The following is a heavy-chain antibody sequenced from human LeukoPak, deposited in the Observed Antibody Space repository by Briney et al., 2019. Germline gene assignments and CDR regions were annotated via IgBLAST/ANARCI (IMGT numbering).Heavy chain of an antibody. J-gene: IGHJ5*02. D-gene: IGHD3-10*01. Sequence: PSETLSLTCTVSGGSISSSSYYWGWIRQPPGKGLEWIGSIYYSGSTYYNPSLKSRVTMSVDTSKNQFSLKLSSVTAADTAVYYCARYLPARGSGSYLSGFDPWGQGTLVTVSS. CDR3: ARYLPARGSGSYLSGFDP. V-gene: IGHV4-39*07. CDR2: IYYSGST. CDR1: GGSISSSSYY.